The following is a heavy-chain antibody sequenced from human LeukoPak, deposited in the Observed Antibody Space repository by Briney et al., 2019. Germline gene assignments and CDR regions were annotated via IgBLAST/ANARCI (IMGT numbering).Heavy chain of an antibody. V-gene: IGHV3-33*01. Sequence: GGSLRLSCAASGFTFKSYGMQWVRQAPGKGLEWVAVMWYDGSYQSYADSLKGRFTISRDNFKNTLYLQMNSLRVEDTAVYCCERETMYALDIWGQGTMVTVSS. CDR3: ERETMYALDI. J-gene: IGHJ3*02. CDR2: MWYDGSYQ. D-gene: IGHD3-10*02. CDR1: GFTFKSYG.